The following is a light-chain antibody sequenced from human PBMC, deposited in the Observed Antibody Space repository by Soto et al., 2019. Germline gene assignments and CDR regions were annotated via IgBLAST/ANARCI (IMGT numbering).Light chain of an antibody. V-gene: IGLV8-61*01. Sequence: QAVVTQESSFSVSPGRTVTLTCGLISGSVSTANNPNWYQQTPGQAPRTLIYSTSTRSSGVPDRFSGSILGNKAALTITGAPADDESDYYCALFMGNGISVFGTGTKVTVL. CDR1: SGSVSTANN. CDR2: STS. J-gene: IGLJ1*01. CDR3: ALFMGNGISV.